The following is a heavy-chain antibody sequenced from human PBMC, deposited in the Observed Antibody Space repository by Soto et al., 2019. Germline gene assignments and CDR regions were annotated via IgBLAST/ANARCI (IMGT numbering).Heavy chain of an antibody. D-gene: IGHD2-2*01. J-gene: IGHJ4*02. CDR1: GGSISSGCYS. Sequence: SETLSLTFAVSGGSISSGCYSWSWIRQPPGRGLEWIGYIYHSGNIYYNPSLKSRVTISVDRSKNQFSLKLSSVTAADTAVYYCARDHLRYQTYLAFDYWGQGTLVTVSS. V-gene: IGHV4-30-2*01. CDR3: ARDHLRYQTYLAFDY. CDR2: IYHSGNI.